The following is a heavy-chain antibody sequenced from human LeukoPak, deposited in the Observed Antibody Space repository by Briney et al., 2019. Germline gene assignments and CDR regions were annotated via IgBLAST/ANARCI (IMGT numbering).Heavy chain of an antibody. CDR1: VGSISRYY. V-gene: IGHV4-4*07. Sequence: SETLSLTCTVSVGSISRYYWRWIRQPAEKGLEWIGRMYISGDTNYNLSLKSRVTMSVDTSKSHFSLKLTAVTAPDTAVYCYARRHQLRYFDYWGQGTLVTVSS. CDR2: MYISGDT. J-gene: IGHJ4*02. CDR3: ARRHQLRYFDY. D-gene: IGHD2-2*01.